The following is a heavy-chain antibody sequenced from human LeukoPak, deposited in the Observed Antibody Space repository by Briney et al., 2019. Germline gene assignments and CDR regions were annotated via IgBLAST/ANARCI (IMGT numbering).Heavy chain of an antibody. CDR2: ISAYNGNT. CDR3: ARDPGYSSGWYSNWFDR. D-gene: IGHD6-19*01. V-gene: IGHV1-18*01. Sequence: ASVKVSCKASGYTFTSYGISWVRQAPGQGLEWMGWISAYNGNTNYAQKLQGRVTMTTDTSTSTAYMELRSLRSDDTAVYYCARDPGYSSGWYSNWFDRWGQGTLVTVSS. J-gene: IGHJ5*02. CDR1: GYTFTSYG.